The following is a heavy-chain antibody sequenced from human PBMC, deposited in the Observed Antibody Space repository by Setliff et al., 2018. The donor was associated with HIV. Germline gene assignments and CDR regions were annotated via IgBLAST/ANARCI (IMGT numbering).Heavy chain of an antibody. Sequence: GGSLRLSCTASGFTFGDYAMSWVRQAPGKGLEWVGLIRSKAYGGTTEYAASVKGRFTISRDDSKSIPYLQMNSLKTEDTAVYYCTRDQPQYYNFWSGPDAFDIWGQGTMVTVSS. D-gene: IGHD3-3*01. CDR1: GFTFGDYA. CDR2: IRSKAYGGTT. V-gene: IGHV3-49*04. J-gene: IGHJ3*02. CDR3: TRDQPQYYNFWSGPDAFDI.